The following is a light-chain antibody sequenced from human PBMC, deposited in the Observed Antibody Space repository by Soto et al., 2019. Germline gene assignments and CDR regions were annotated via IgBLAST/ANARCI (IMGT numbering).Light chain of an antibody. CDR1: QSVSNF. Sequence: EIVLTQSPVTLSVSPGERATLSCRASQSVSNFLAWYQQKPGQAPRLLIYDAAKRATGIPARFSGSGSGTDFTLTISSLEPADSAVYYCQKSGTFGQGTKLEIK. V-gene: IGKV3-11*01. J-gene: IGKJ2*01. CDR3: QKSGT. CDR2: DAA.